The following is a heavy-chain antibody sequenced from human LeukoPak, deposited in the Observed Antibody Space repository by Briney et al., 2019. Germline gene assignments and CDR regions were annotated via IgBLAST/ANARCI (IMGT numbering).Heavy chain of an antibody. Sequence: PSQTLSLTCSVSGGSISSGNYYWSWIRQPAGKELEWIGRIYTSGSTNYNPSLRSRVTISIDTSKNQFSLKLSSVTAADTAVYYCVRWSYYGSGSYSHYFDYRGQGTLVTVSS. V-gene: IGHV4-61*02. CDR1: GGSISSGNYY. J-gene: IGHJ4*02. CDR3: VRWSYYGSGSYSHYFDY. CDR2: IYTSGST. D-gene: IGHD3-10*01.